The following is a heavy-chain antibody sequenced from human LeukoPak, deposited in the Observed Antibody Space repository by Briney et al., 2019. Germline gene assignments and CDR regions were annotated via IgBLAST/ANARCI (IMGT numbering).Heavy chain of an antibody. CDR2: IYYSGST. CDR3: AREPFWSGCYTGIDY. J-gene: IGHJ4*02. Sequence: SETLSLTCTVSGGSVSSGGYYWSWIRQHPGKGLEWIGYIYYSGSTYYNPSLKSRVTISVDTSKNQFSLKLSSVTAADTAVYYCAREPFWSGCYTGIDYWGQGTLVTVSS. D-gene: IGHD3-3*01. V-gene: IGHV4-31*03. CDR1: GGSVSSGGYY.